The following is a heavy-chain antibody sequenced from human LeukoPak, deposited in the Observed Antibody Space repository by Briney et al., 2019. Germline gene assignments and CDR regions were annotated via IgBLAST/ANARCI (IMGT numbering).Heavy chain of an antibody. CDR3: AKDMGD. CDR2: ISWNSGNI. V-gene: IGHV3-9*01. D-gene: IGHD3-16*01. Sequence: PGGSLRLSCAASGFTFDDYAMHWVRQAPGKGLEWVSGISWNSGNIGYADSVKGRFTISRDNAKNSLYLQMNSLRAEDTALYYCAKDMGDWGQGTLATVSS. CDR1: GFTFDDYA. J-gene: IGHJ4*02.